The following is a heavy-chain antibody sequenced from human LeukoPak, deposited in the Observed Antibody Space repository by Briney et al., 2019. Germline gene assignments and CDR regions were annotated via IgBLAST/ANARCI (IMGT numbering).Heavy chain of an antibody. V-gene: IGHV3-23*01. CDR3: AELGITMIGGV. CDR2: ISGTGFNK. D-gene: IGHD3-10*02. Sequence: GGSLRLSCAASGFSFSLYAMTWVRQAPGKGLEWVSLISGTGFNKHYADSVKGRFTISRDNSKNTLYLQVNSLRAEDTAVYYCAELGITMIGGVWGKGTTVTISS. J-gene: IGHJ6*04. CDR1: GFSFSLYA.